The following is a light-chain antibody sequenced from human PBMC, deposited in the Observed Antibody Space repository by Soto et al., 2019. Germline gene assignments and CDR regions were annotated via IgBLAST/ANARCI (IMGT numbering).Light chain of an antibody. CDR1: QSVSSSY. Sequence: EIVLTQSPGTLSLSPGERATLSCRASQSVSSSYLAWYQQKPGQAPRLLIYGASSMATGIPDRFSGSGSGTDFTLTISRLEPEDFAVYYCQQYGSSPPGMYTFGQGTKLEIK. CDR3: QQYGSSPPGMYT. V-gene: IGKV3-20*01. J-gene: IGKJ2*01. CDR2: GAS.